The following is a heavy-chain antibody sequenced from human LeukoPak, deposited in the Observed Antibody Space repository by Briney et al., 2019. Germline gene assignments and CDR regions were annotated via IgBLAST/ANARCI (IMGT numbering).Heavy chain of an antibody. J-gene: IGHJ4*02. CDR3: AREVRGGNDY. CDR2: ISYDGSNK. V-gene: IGHV3-30*04. D-gene: IGHD3-10*01. Sequence: PGRSLRLSYPASGFTFSSYAMHWVRQAPGKGLEWVAVISYDGSNKYYADSVKGRFTISRDNSKNTLYLQMNSLRAEDTAVYYCAREVRGGNDYWGQGTLVTVSS. CDR1: GFTFSSYA.